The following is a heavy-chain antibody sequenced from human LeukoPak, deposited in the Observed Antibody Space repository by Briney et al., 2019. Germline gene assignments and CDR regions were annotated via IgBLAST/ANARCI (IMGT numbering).Heavy chain of an antibody. CDR1: GFTFDDYA. J-gene: IGHJ4*02. V-gene: IGHV3-9*03. CDR3: AKGKGSGIAARTDY. Sequence: PGGSLRPSCAASGFTFDDYAMHWVRQAPGKGLEWVSGISWNSGSIGYADSVKGRFTISRDNAKNSLYLQMNSLRAEDMALYYCAKGKGSGIAARTDYWGQGTLVTVSP. D-gene: IGHD6-6*01. CDR2: ISWNSGSI.